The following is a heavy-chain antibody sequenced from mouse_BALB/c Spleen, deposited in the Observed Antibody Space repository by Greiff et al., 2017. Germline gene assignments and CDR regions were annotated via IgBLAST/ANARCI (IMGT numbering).Heavy chain of an antibody. Sequence: QVQLKESGSELRSPGSSVKLSCKDFDSEVFPIAYMSWVRQKPGHGFEWIGDILPRIGRRIYGVKFEDKATLDADTVSNTAYLELNSLTSEDSAIYYCARRGRYGYAMDYWGQGTSVTVSS. V-gene: IGHV15-2*02. J-gene: IGHJ4*01. CDR1: DSEVFPIAY. D-gene: IGHD2-14*01. CDR3: ARRGRYGYAMDY. CDR2: ILPRIGRR.